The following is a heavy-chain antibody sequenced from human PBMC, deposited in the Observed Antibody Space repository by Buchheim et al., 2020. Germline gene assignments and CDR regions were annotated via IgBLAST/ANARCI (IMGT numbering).Heavy chain of an antibody. CDR2: IYAADSDA. J-gene: IGHJ4*02. Sequence: EVQLVQSGAEVKKPGESLKISCKGSGYSFPTYWIGWVRQMPGKGLEWLGIIYAADSDARYSPSFQGQVTMSVDKSISPAYLQWSSLKASDTAMYFCARLFDYDSSGYYYVGDYWGQGTL. V-gene: IGHV5-51*03. D-gene: IGHD3-22*01. CDR3: ARLFDYDSSGYYYVGDY. CDR1: GYSFPTYW.